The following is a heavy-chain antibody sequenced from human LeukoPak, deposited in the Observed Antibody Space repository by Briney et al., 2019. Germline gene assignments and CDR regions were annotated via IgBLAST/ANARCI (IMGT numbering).Heavy chain of an antibody. J-gene: IGHJ4*02. CDR3: ARDKTRGLGYSYSKSGNYFDY. CDR2: IRNKANSYTT. D-gene: IGHD5-18*01. Sequence: GGSLRLSCVVSGFTFSDHSMDWVRQAPGKGLEWVGRIRNKANSYTTEYAPSVKGRFTISRDDSKYSLYLQMNSLRAEDTAVYSCARDKTRGLGYSYSKSGNYFDYWGQGTLVTVSS. V-gene: IGHV3-72*01. CDR1: GFTFSDHS.